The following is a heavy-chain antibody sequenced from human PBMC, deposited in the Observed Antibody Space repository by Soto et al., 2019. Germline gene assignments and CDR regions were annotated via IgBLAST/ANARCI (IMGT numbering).Heavy chain of an antibody. CDR2: IIPIFGTA. V-gene: IGHV1-69*01. Sequence: QVQLVQSGAELNKPGSSVKVSCTASGGTFSSYAISWVRQAPGQGLEWMGGIIPIFGTANYAQSFQGRVTITADESTNTAYLELSSLRSEDTAMYYCAAHYSSSWKNWFDPWGQGTLVTVSS. D-gene: IGHD6-13*01. CDR1: GGTFSSYA. CDR3: AAHYSSSWKNWFDP. J-gene: IGHJ5*02.